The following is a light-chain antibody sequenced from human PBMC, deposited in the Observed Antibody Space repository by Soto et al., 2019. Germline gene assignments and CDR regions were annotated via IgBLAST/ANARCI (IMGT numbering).Light chain of an antibody. Sequence: VVTQPPSVSAAPWQRVTISCTGSSSNIGATYDVQWYQQLPGTAPKLLIYGNSNRPSGVPDRFSGSKSGTSASLAITGIQADDEADYFCQSYDSSLSAHYVFGPGTKVTVL. V-gene: IGLV1-40*01. CDR2: GNS. CDR1: SSNIGATYD. CDR3: QSYDSSLSAHYV. J-gene: IGLJ1*01.